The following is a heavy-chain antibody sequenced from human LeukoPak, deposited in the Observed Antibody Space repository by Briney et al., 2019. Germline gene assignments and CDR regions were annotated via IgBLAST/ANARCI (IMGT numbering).Heavy chain of an antibody. D-gene: IGHD3-22*01. J-gene: IGHJ4*02. CDR3: ARAIQSDYYDSSGYSN. CDR2: IYTTGGT. CDR1: GGSISTYY. Sequence: PSETLSLTCSVSGGSISTYYWSWIRQPAGKGLEWIGRIYTTGGTNYNPSLKSRVTMSVDTSKNQFSLKLSSVTAADTAVYYCARAIQSDYYDSSGYSNWGQGTLVTVSS. V-gene: IGHV4-4*07.